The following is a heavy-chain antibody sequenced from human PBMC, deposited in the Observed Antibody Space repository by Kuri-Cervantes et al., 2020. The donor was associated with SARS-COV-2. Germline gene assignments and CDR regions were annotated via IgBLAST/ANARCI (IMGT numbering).Heavy chain of an antibody. J-gene: IGHJ4*02. CDR2: IYYSGST. CDR1: GGSISSSSYY. Sequence: SETLSLTCTVSGGSISSSSYYWGWIRQPPGKGLEWTGSIYYSGSTYYNPSLKSRVTISVDTSKNQFSLKLSSVTAADTAVYYCARDRDGDNENDYWGQGTLVTVSS. D-gene: IGHD4/OR15-4a*01. V-gene: IGHV4-39*07. CDR3: ARDRDGDNENDY.